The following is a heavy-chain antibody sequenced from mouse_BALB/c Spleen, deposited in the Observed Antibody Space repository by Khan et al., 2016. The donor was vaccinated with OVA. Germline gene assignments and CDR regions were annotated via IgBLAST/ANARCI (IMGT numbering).Heavy chain of an antibody. J-gene: IGHJ2*01. CDR3: ARITGGDFDY. V-gene: IGHV3-2*02. D-gene: IGHD2-4*01. CDR2: ISYSGNT. CDR1: GYSITSDYA. Sequence: EVQLQESGPGLVKPSQSLSLTCTVTGYSITSDYAWNWIRQFPGNNLEWMGYISYSGNTKYTPSLKSRISITRDTSKNQFFLQLNSVTIEDTATYYWARITGGDFDYWGQGTTLTVS.